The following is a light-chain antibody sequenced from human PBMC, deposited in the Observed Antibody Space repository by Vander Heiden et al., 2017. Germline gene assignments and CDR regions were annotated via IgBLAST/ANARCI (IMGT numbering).Light chain of an antibody. Sequence: QSALTQPPSVSGSPGQSVTISCTGTSSDVGSYNRVSWYQQPPGTAPQLTIYEVSNRPPGVPDRFSGSQSGNTASLTISGLQAEDEADYYCSSYTSSSTLVFGGGTKLTVL. V-gene: IGLV2-18*02. CDR2: EVS. CDR1: SSDVGSYNR. J-gene: IGLJ2*01. CDR3: SSYTSSSTLV.